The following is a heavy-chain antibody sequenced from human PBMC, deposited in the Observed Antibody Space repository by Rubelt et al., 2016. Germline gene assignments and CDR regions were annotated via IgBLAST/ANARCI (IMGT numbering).Heavy chain of an antibody. CDR1: GFTFSSYS. Sequence: EVQLVESGGGLVQPGGSLRLSCVASGFTFSSYSMNWVRHAPGKGLEWVSAVGGSGGSTYYADSVKGRFIISRDNSKDTLYLQMNSRTVDDTAVYYCAGSPGKYNGDWFDPWGQGTLVTVSS. J-gene: IGHJ5*02. D-gene: IGHD2-8*01. CDR3: AGSPGKYNGDWFDP. CDR2: VGGSGGST. V-gene: IGHV3-23*04.